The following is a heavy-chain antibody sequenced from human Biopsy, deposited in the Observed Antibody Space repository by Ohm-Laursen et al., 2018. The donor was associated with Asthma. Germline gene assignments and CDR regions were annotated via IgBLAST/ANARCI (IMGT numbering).Heavy chain of an antibody. CDR2: IYYSGTT. CDR1: RGPFRGYV. V-gene: IGHV4-39*01. D-gene: IGHD6-13*01. CDR3: VRGSSSWHHGPFHYYYGLDV. Sequence: SETLSLTCALNRGPFRGYVWAWIRQPPGKGLEWIGSIYYSGTTYYNPSLESRVTVSADTSKNQFSLKLTSVTAADTAVYYCVRGSSSWHHGPFHYYYGLDVWGQGTTATVSS. J-gene: IGHJ6*02.